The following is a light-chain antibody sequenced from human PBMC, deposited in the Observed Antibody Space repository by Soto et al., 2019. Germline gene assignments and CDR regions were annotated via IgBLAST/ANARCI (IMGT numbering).Light chain of an antibody. J-gene: IGKJ5*01. CDR1: QSVASRN. V-gene: IGKV3-20*01. CDR3: QHYDSLS. CDR2: GAS. Sequence: EIVLTQSPGTLSLSPWERATLSCRASQSVASRNLAWYQQKSGQAPRLLIYGASSRATGIPDRFTGSGSGTDFTLTISRLEPEDFAVYYCQHYDSLSFGQGTRLEIK.